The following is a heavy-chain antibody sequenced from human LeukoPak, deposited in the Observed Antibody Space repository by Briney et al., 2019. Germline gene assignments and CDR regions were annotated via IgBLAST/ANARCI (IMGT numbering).Heavy chain of an antibody. CDR2: ISHNENT. CDR3: ASSGSRWLIDKTYSPY. D-gene: IGHD3-22*01. CDR1: GGSFSGYY. V-gene: IGHV4-34*01. J-gene: IGHJ4*02. Sequence: SETLSLTCAVYGGSFSGYYWSWIRQPPGKGLEWIGEISHNENTNYSPSLKSRLTISIDTSKNQFSLKLSSVTAADTAVYYCASSGSRWLIDKTYSPYWGQGTLVTVSS.